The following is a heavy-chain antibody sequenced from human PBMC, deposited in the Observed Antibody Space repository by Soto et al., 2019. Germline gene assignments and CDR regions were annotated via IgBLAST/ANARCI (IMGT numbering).Heavy chain of an antibody. Sequence: EVQLVGSGGGLIQPGGSLRLSCAASGFTISGNYITWVRQAPGKGLEWVSVIFSGDNTFYSDSVKGRFTISRDSSKNTVYLQMNRLRGDDTAVYFCATGLTLPVRPSFDTWGQGTLLTVSS. CDR2: IFSGDNT. J-gene: IGHJ5*02. D-gene: IGHD2-21*02. CDR3: ATGLTLPVRPSFDT. CDR1: GFTISGNY. V-gene: IGHV3-53*01.